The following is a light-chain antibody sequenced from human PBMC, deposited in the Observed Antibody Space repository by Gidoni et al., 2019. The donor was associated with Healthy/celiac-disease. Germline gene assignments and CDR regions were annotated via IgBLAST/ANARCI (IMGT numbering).Light chain of an antibody. Sequence: QSVLTQPPSASGTHGQRVTISCSGSSSNSGSNTVNWYQQLPGTAPKLLIYGNNQRPSGVPDRCAGSKSGTAASLSISGRQSEDEADYYGAAWEESLYVVAGGGTRLSVL. CDR3: AAWEESLYVV. J-gene: IGLJ2*01. CDR2: GNN. CDR1: SSNSGSNT. V-gene: IGLV1-44*01.